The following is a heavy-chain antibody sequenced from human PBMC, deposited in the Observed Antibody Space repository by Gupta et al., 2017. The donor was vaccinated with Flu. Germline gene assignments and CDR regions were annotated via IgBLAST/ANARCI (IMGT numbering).Heavy chain of an antibody. CDR2: MNPNSSNT. D-gene: IGHD3-3*01. Sequence: QVQLVQSGAEVKKLGASVKVSCKASGYTVTSYDINWVRQATGQGVGWMGWMNPNSSNTGYAQKFQGRVTMTRNTSISTAYMELSSLRSEDTAVYYCARMTPTYYDFWSGYPPGYGMDVWGQGTTVTVSS. CDR1: GYTVTSYD. J-gene: IGHJ6*02. V-gene: IGHV1-8*01. CDR3: ARMTPTYYDFWSGYPPGYGMDV.